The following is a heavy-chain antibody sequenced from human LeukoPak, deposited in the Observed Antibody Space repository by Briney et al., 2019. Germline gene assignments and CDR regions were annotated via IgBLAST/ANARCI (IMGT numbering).Heavy chain of an antibody. Sequence: PGGSLRLSCAASGFTFSSYAMSWVRQAPGKGLEWVSAISGSGGSTYYADSVKGRFTISRDNSKDTLYLQMNSLRAEDTAVYYCAKDHYYDSSGQSPPDYWGQGTLVTVSS. CDR2: ISGSGGST. V-gene: IGHV3-23*01. CDR1: GFTFSSYA. D-gene: IGHD3-22*01. J-gene: IGHJ4*02. CDR3: AKDHYYDSSGQSPPDY.